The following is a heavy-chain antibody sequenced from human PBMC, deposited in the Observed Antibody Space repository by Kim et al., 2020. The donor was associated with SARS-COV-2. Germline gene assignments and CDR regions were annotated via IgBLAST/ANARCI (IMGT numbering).Heavy chain of an antibody. CDR1: GFTFDDYA. V-gene: IGHV3-9*01. CDR3: AKTRDSSGWHYYFDY. CDR2: ISWNSGSI. J-gene: IGHJ4*02. D-gene: IGHD6-19*01. Sequence: GGSLRLSCAASGFTFDDYAMHWVRQAPGKGLEWVSGISWNSGSIGYADSVKGRFTISRDNAKNSLYLQMNSLRAEDTALYYCAKTRDSSGWHYYFDYWGQGTLVTVSS.